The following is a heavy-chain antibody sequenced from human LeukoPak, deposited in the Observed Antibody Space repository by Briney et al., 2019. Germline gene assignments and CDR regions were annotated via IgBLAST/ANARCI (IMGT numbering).Heavy chain of an antibody. D-gene: IGHD2-15*01. V-gene: IGHV4-59*08. J-gene: IGHJ4*02. CDR2: IYYSGST. Sequence: PSETLSLTCTVSGGSISSYYWSWIRQPPGKGLEWIGYIYYSGSTNYNPSLKSRVTISVDTSKNRFSLKLSSVTAADTAVYYCASGRYCSGGSCYGIPNYWGQGTLVTVSS. CDR3: ASGRYCSGGSCYGIPNY. CDR1: GGSISSYY.